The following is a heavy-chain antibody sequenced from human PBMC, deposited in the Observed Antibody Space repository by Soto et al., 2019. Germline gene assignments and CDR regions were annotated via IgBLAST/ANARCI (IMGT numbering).Heavy chain of an antibody. CDR3: ARVPRYDTWYFDY. D-gene: IGHD3-22*01. Sequence: QVQLVESGGGVVQPGNSLRLSCVASGFRVSTHVIHWVRQVPGKGLEWVAVLWYVGSSDYYAESVKGRFTISRDSSKNTMYLQMNSLRVEDTAIYYCARVPRYDTWYFDYWGQGTLATVSS. V-gene: IGHV3-33*01. J-gene: IGHJ4*02. CDR2: LWYVGSSD. CDR1: GFRVSTHV.